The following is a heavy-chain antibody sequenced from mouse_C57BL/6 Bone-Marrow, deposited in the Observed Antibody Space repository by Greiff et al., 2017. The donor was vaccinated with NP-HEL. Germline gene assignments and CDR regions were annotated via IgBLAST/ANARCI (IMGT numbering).Heavy chain of an antibody. CDR2: INPNNGGT. CDR1: GYTFTDYY. Sequence: EVQLQQSGPELVKPGASVKISCKASGYTFTDYYMNWVKQSHGKSLEWIGDINPNNGGTSYNQKFKGKATLTVDKSSSTAYMELRSLTSEDSAVYYCARPGSSPWWGQGTTLTVSS. V-gene: IGHV1-26*01. D-gene: IGHD1-1*01. J-gene: IGHJ2*01. CDR3: ARPGSSPW.